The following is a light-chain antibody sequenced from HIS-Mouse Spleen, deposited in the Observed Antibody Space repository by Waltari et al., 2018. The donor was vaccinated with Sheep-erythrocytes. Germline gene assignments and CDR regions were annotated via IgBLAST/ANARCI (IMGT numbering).Light chain of an antibody. Sequence: EIVLTQSPATLSLSPGERATLSCRASQSVSSYLAWYQQKPGQAPRLLIYAASTLQSGVPSRFSGSGSGTDFTLTISSLQPEDVATYYCQKYNSAPLTFGGGTKVEIK. CDR3: QKYNSAPLT. CDR1: QSVSSY. CDR2: AAS. J-gene: IGKJ4*01. V-gene: IGKV3-11*01.